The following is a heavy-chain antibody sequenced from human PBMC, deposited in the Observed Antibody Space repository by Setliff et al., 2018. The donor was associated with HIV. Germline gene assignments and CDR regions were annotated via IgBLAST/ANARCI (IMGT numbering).Heavy chain of an antibody. D-gene: IGHD3-10*01. CDR2: IYHSGST. V-gene: IGHV4-38-2*02. CDR1: GYSISNGYY. J-gene: IGHJ4*02. Sequence: SETLSLTCALSGYSISNGYYWGWIRQPSGKGLEWIGSIYHSGSTFYNPSLRSRVTISVDTSQDQFSLRLTSVTAADTAVYYCVREGVRRGLGSGSFRYRAYYFDQWGQGTLVTVSS. CDR3: VREGVRRGLGSGSFRYRAYYFDQ.